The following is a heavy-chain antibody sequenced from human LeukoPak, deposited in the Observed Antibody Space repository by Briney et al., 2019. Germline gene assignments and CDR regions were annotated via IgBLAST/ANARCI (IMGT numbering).Heavy chain of an antibody. V-gene: IGHV4-59*08. CDR1: GGSISSYY. D-gene: IGHD4-23*01. CDR2: IYYSGST. CDR3: ARLRWPEEHWYFDL. Sequence: SETLSLTCTVSGGSISSYYWSWIRQPPGKGLEWIGYIYYSGSTNYNPSLKSRVTISVDTSKNQFSLKLSSVTAADTAVYYCARLRWPEEHWYFDLWGRGTLVTVSS. J-gene: IGHJ2*01.